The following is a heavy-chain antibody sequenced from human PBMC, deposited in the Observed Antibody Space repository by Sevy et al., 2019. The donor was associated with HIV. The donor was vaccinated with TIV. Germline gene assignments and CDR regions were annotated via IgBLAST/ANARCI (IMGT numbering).Heavy chain of an antibody. D-gene: IGHD2-8*01. CDR2: FSFGCGRI. CDR1: GFTFAKYS. J-gene: IGHJ4*02. V-gene: IGHV3-23*01. CDR3: AREGCTQPHDY. Sequence: GGSLRLSCAASGFTFAKYSMSWDRQAPGKGLEWVSTFSFGCGRINYADSVKGRFTISRDDSKNTLFLQMNSLRAEDTATYFCAREGCTQPHDYWGQRTLVTVSS.